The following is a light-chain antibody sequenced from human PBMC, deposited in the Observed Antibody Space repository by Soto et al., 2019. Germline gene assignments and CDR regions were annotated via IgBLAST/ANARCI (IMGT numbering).Light chain of an antibody. CDR3: CSYTSDLTPYV. Sequence: QSVLTQPASVSGSPGQSITISCTGTSSDIGGHDDVSWYQQHPGKVPKLLIYGVTDRPPGVSNRFSGSKSGNVASLTISGLQAEDEADYYCCSYTSDLTPYVFGTGTKVTV. CDR2: GVT. CDR1: SSDIGGHDD. V-gene: IGLV2-14*03. J-gene: IGLJ1*01.